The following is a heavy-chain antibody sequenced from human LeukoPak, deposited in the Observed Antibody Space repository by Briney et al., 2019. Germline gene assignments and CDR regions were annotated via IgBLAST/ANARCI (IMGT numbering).Heavy chain of an antibody. CDR3: ARRGGNSVRAHFDY. Sequence: SETLSLTCTLSGGSISSSSYYGGWIRQPPGKGLEWIGSIYYSGSTYYNPSLKSRVTISVDTSKNQFSLKLSSVTAADTAVYYCARRGGNSVRAHFDYWGQGTLVTVSS. CDR2: IYYSGST. J-gene: IGHJ4*02. V-gene: IGHV4-39*01. D-gene: IGHD4-23*01. CDR1: GGSISSSSYY.